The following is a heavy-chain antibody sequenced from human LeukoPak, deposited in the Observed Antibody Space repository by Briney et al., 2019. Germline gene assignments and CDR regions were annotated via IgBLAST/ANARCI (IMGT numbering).Heavy chain of an antibody. CDR3: AKVQSVGPTDGSIDY. CDR1: GFTFSSYW. CDR2: IKTDGSEK. Sequence: PGGSLRLSCEASGFTFSSYWMSWVRQAPGKGLEWVANIKTDGSEKYYVDSVKGRFTISRDNAKNSLYLQMNSLRAKDTAVFYCAKVQSVGPTDGSIDYWGQGTLVTVSS. D-gene: IGHD1-26*01. J-gene: IGHJ4*02. V-gene: IGHV3-7*03.